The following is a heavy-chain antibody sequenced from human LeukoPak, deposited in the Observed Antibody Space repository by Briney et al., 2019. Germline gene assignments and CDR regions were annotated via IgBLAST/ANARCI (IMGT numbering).Heavy chain of an antibody. J-gene: IGHJ4*02. CDR3: ARKMVRGPFGY. V-gene: IGHV4-34*01. D-gene: IGHD3-10*01. CDR1: NESFSGYY. Sequence: NASETLSLTCAVYNESFSGYYWSWIRQPPGQGLEWIGEISHSGATNYNPSLKSRVTISVDTSKNQFSLKLSSVTAADTAVYYCARKMVRGPFGYWGQGTLVTVSS. CDR2: ISHSGAT.